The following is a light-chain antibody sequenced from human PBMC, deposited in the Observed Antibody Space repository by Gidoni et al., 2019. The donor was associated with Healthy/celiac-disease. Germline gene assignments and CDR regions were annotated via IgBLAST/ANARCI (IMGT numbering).Light chain of an antibody. V-gene: IGKV3-15*01. J-gene: IGKJ5*01. CDR3: QQYNNWSPEIT. CDR2: GAS. CDR1: QSVSRH. Sequence: EIVMTQSPATLSVSPGERATLSCSASQSVSRHLAWYQQQPDQAPRLLIYGASTRATGIPARFSGSGSGTEFTLTISILQSEDFEVYYCQQYNNWSPEITFGQGTRLEIK.